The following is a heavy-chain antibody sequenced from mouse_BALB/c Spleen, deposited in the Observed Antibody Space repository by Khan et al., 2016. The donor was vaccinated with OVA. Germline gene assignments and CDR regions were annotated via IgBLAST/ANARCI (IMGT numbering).Heavy chain of an antibody. Sequence: VRLQQSGPELVKPGASMKIPCKASGYTFTDYNMDWVKQSHGKSLEWIGDITPNNGYTIYNQKFKGRATLTVDESSSTAYMELRSLTSEATAVYYFARGGYGSGFAYWGQGTLVTVSA. D-gene: IGHD1-2*01. V-gene: IGHV1-18*01. CDR1: GYTFTDYN. CDR2: ITPNNGYT. J-gene: IGHJ3*01. CDR3: ARGGYGSGFAY.